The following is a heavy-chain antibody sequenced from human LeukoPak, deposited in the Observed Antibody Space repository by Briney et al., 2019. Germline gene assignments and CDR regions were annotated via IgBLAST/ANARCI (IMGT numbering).Heavy chain of an antibody. Sequence: PGRSLRLSCAASGFTFDDYAMHWVRQAPGKGLEWVSGISWNSDSIGSADSVKGRFTISRDNSKNTLYLQMNSLRAEDTAVYYCAKVGIADHLDYWGQGTLVTVSS. CDR1: GFTFDDYA. V-gene: IGHV3-9*01. D-gene: IGHD6-13*01. CDR3: AKVGIADHLDY. CDR2: ISWNSDSI. J-gene: IGHJ4*02.